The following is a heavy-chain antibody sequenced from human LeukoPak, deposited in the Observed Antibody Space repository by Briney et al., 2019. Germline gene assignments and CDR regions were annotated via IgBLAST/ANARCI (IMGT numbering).Heavy chain of an antibody. D-gene: IGHD6-19*01. CDR3: AKGPWLAYPYYFDY. CDR1: GFTFSTYS. Sequence: GGSLRLSCVASGFTFSTYSMNWVRQAPGKGLEWVSYISGTSNTIYYADSVKGRFTISRDNAKNSLYLQMNSLRAEDTAVYYCAKGPWLAYPYYFDYWGQGTLVTVSS. J-gene: IGHJ4*02. CDR2: ISGTSNTI. V-gene: IGHV3-48*01.